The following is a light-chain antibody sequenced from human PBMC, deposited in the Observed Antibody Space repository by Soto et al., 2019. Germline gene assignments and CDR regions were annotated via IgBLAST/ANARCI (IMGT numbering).Light chain of an antibody. CDR2: NNN. CDR3: AAWDDSLSGPV. J-gene: IGLJ3*02. Sequence: QSVLTQPPSASGTPGQRVTMSCSGSSSNIGSNTVTWYQHLPGAAPKLLVYNNNQRPSGVPDRFSGSKSDTSASLAISGLQFEDEAVYYCAAWDDSLSGPVFGGGTKLTVL. CDR1: SSNIGSNT. V-gene: IGLV1-44*01.